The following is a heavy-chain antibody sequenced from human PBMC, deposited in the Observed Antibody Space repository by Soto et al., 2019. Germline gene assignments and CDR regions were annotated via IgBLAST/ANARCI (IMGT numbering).Heavy chain of an antibody. V-gene: IGHV4-30-4*01. CDR3: AREGGESSDGLYYFDS. CDR2: IYYSGNT. J-gene: IGHJ4*02. D-gene: IGHD3-16*01. Sequence: SETLSLTWTVSGGSTSSDDYWSWIRQPPGKGLEWIGHIYYSGNTDYNPSLKSRLAISIDTSKNQFSLKLSSVTAADTAVYFCAREGGESSDGLYYFDSWGQGSLVTVS. CDR1: GGSTSSDDY.